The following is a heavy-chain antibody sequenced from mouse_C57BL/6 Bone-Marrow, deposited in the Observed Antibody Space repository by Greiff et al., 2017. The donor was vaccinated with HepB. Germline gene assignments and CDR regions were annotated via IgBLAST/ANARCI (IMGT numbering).Heavy chain of an antibody. J-gene: IGHJ2*01. CDR3: ARSLYYDYDGLDY. D-gene: IGHD2-4*01. CDR1: GYTFTSYW. Sequence: QVQLQPGAELVKPGASVKMSCKASGYTFTSYWITWVKQRPGQGLEWIGDIYPGSGSTNYNEKFKSKATLTVDTSSSTAYMQLSSLTSEDSAVYYCARSLYYDYDGLDYWGQGTTLTVSS. V-gene: IGHV1-55*01. CDR2: IYPGSGST.